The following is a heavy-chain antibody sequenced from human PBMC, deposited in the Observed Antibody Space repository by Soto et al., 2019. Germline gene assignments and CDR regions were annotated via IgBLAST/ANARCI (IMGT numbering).Heavy chain of an antibody. CDR1: GYNFSTSW. CDR2: IFPDDFDT. D-gene: IGHD2-15*01. Sequence: PGESLKISCKGSGYNFSTSWIAWVRQVPGEGLEWMGIIFPDDFDTRYSPSFKGQVTISVDKSINTAYLQWSGLKASDTAMYYCARRGGSPWAFDIWGQGTMVTVSS. CDR3: ARRGGSPWAFDI. J-gene: IGHJ3*02. V-gene: IGHV5-51*01.